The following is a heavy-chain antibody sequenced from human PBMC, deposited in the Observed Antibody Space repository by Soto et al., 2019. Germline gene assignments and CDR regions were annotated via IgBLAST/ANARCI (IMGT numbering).Heavy chain of an antibody. CDR1: GFTFDDYA. D-gene: IGHD3-10*01. Sequence: GGSLRLSCAASGFTFDDYAMHWVRQAPGKGLEWVSGISWNSGSIGYADSVKGRFTISRDNAKNSLYLQMNSLRAEDTALYYCANPWLGESRENYYMDVWGKGTTVTVSS. J-gene: IGHJ6*03. CDR2: ISWNSGSI. V-gene: IGHV3-9*01. CDR3: ANPWLGESRENYYMDV.